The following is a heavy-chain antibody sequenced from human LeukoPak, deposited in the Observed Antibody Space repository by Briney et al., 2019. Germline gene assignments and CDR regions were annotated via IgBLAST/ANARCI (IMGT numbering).Heavy chain of an antibody. J-gene: IGHJ5*02. D-gene: IGHD2-2*01. CDR2: IYSRGDT. CDR3: TSQTYGYCSSTSCYAS. V-gene: IGHV3-53*01. Sequence: GGSLRLSCAASEFIVSINYMTWVRQAPGKGLEWVSLIYSRGDTKYADSVKGRFTISRDNSKNTAYLQMNSLKTEDTAVYYCTSQTYGYCSSTSCYASWGQGTLVTVSS. CDR1: EFIVSINY.